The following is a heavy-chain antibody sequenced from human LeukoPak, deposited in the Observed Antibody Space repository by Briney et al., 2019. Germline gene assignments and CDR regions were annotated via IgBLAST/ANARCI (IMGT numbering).Heavy chain of an antibody. CDR3: ARDQYRITMVRGVNY. CDR2: IKQDGSEK. J-gene: IGHJ4*02. Sequence: PGGSLRLSCAASGFTFSSYWMTWVRQAPGKGLEWVANIKQDGSEKYYVDSVKGRFTISRDNSNNTLYLQMNILRAEDTAVYYCARDQYRITMVRGVNYWGQGTLVTVSP. D-gene: IGHD3-10*01. CDR1: GFTFSSYW. V-gene: IGHV3-7*01.